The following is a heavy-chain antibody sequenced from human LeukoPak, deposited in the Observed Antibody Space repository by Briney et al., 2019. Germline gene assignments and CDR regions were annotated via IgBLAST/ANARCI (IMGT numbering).Heavy chain of an antibody. CDR2: IYYSGST. CDR1: GGSISSYY. V-gene: IGHV4-59*01. J-gene: IGHJ3*02. D-gene: IGHD6-13*01. Sequence: SETLSLTCTVSGGSISSYYWSWIRQPPGKGLEWIGHIYYSGSTNYNPSLKSRVTISVDTSKNQFSLKLSSVTAADTAVYYCARVGGGSSSWYSLGAFDIWGQGTMVTVSS. CDR3: ARVGGGSSSWYSLGAFDI.